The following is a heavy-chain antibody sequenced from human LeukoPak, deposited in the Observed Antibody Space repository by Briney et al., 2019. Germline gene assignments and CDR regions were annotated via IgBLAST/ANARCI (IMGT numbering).Heavy chain of an antibody. CDR2: ISGSGGST. J-gene: IGHJ4*02. CDR3: AKGQLLCFGEVFPLFDY. V-gene: IGHV3-23*01. D-gene: IGHD3-10*01. Sequence: PGGSLRLSCAASGFTFSSYAMRWVRQAPGKGLEWVAAISGSGGSTYYADPVKGRFTISRDNSKNALYLQMNSVRAEDTAVYYCAKGQLLCFGEVFPLFDYWGQGTLVTVSS. CDR1: GFTFSSYA.